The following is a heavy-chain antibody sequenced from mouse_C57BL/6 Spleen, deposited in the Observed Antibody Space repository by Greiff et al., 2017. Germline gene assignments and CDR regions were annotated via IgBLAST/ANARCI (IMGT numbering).Heavy chain of an antibody. J-gene: IGHJ3*01. CDR3: ARESGYEAWFAY. Sequence: EVKLQESGPGLVKPSQSLSLTCSVTGYSITSGYYWNWIRQFPGNKLEWMGYISYDGSNNYNPSLKNRISLTRDPSKNQFFLKLNSVTTEDTATYYCARESGYEAWFAYWGQGTLVTVSA. CDR2: ISYDGSN. D-gene: IGHD2-2*01. V-gene: IGHV3-6*01. CDR1: GYSITSGYY.